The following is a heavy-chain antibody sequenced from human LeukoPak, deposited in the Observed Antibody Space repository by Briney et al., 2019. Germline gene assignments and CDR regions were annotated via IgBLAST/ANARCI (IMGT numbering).Heavy chain of an antibody. CDR1: GFTFSSSW. V-gene: IGHV3-7*01. D-gene: IGHD6-19*01. CDR2: IKGDGRVK. J-gene: IGHJ4*02. Sequence: GGSLRLSCAPSGFTFSSSWINWVRQAPGKGREGVAMIKGDGRVKLYLDSVKGRFTISRDNAGNSLYLQMNSLRAEDTAVYYCARDSGWFKADYWGQGTLVTVSS. CDR3: ARDSGWFKADY.